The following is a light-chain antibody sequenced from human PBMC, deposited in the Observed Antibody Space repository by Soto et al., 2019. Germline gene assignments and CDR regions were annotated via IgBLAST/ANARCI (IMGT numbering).Light chain of an antibody. CDR3: QQDNSYPLS. CDR2: ATS. Sequence: IQLTQSPSSLSASVGDRVTITCRASQGISSYLAWYQQKPGKAPKLLIFATSTLQSGVPSRFSGSGTCTDFTRTISSLQPAEFETYFCQQDNSYPLSFGPGTKVDIK. V-gene: IGKV1-9*01. J-gene: IGKJ3*01. CDR1: QGISSY.